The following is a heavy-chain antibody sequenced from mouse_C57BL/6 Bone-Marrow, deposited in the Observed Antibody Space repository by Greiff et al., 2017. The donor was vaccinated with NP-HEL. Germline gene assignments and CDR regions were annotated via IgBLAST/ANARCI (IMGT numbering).Heavy chain of an antibody. CDR2: IYPRSGNT. CDR1: GYTFTSYG. Sequence: QVQLQQSGAELARPGASVKLSCKASGYTFTSYGISWVKQRTGQGLEWIGEIYPRSGNTYYNEKFKGKATLTADKSSSTAYMELRSLTSEDSAVYFCARLDQLTGYYYAMDYWGQGTSVTVSS. D-gene: IGHD4-1*01. V-gene: IGHV1-81*01. CDR3: ARLDQLTGYYYAMDY. J-gene: IGHJ4*01.